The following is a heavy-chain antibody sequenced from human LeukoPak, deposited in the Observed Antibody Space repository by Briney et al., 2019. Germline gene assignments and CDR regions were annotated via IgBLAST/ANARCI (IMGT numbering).Heavy chain of an antibody. D-gene: IGHD6-13*01. CDR3: AKEGEVAAAGTWGPGPTGRPLGY. CDR2: IDSAGDT. Sequence: PGGSLRLSCAASGFSFNNYDIHWVRQASGKGLEWVSAIDSAGDTYYPGSVKGRFIISRENAKNSLFLQMTSLRVGDTAVYYCAKEGEVAAAGTWGPGPTGRPLGYWGQGTLVTVSS. V-gene: IGHV3-13*01. J-gene: IGHJ4*02. CDR1: GFSFNNYD.